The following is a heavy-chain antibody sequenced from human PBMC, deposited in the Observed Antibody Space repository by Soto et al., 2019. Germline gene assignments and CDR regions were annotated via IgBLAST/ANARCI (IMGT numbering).Heavy chain of an antibody. CDR1: GFTFSSYA. CDR2: VSDSGGST. Sequence: PGGSLRLSCAASGFTFSSYAMSWVRQAPGKGLQWVSSVSDSGGSTHYADSVKGRFTISRDNSKHTLYLLMNSLRAEDTAVYYCAKDTLAYNWNYFDFWGQGTLVTVSS. D-gene: IGHD1-20*01. CDR3: AKDTLAYNWNYFDF. V-gene: IGHV3-23*01. J-gene: IGHJ4*02.